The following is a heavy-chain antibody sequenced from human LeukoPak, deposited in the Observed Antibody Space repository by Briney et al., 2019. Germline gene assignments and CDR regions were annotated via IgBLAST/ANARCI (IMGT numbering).Heavy chain of an antibody. CDR3: ASEGPFSSSWGY. J-gene: IGHJ4*02. Sequence: GASVRVSSKASGYTFNDYYMHWVRQAPGQGLEWMGWINPNSGGTNYAQKFQGRVTITRDTSISTAYMELSRLRSDDTAVYYCASEGPFSSSWGYWGQGTLVTVSS. CDR1: GYTFNDYY. D-gene: IGHD6-13*01. V-gene: IGHV1-2*02. CDR2: INPNSGGT.